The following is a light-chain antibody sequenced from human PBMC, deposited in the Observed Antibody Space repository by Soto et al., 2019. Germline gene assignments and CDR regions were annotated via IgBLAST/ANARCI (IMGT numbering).Light chain of an antibody. J-gene: IGLJ2*01. Sequence: QPVLTQSPSASASLGASVKLTCTLSSGHSSYAIAWHQQQPEKGPRYLMKLSSDGSHSKGDGIPDRFSGSSSGAERYLTISSLQSDDEAYYYCQTWDTGARVVFGGGTKLTVL. CDR3: QTWDTGARVV. CDR2: LSSDGSH. V-gene: IGLV4-69*01. CDR1: SGHSSYA.